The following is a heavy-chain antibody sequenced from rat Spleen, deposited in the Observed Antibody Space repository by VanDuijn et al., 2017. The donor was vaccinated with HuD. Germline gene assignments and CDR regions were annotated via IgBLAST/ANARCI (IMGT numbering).Heavy chain of an antibody. CDR2: ISYDGGST. CDR1: GFAFSYQG. CDR3: TRENYYSGEY. J-gene: IGHJ2*01. D-gene: IGHD1-1*01. V-gene: IGHV5-20*01. Sequence: EVQLVESGGGLVQPGRSLKLSCAASGFAFSYQGMAWVRQAPKKGLDWVASISYDGGSTYYRDSVQGRFTISRDNAKSTLYLQLNSLRSEDTATYYCTRENYYSGEYWGQGVMVTVSS.